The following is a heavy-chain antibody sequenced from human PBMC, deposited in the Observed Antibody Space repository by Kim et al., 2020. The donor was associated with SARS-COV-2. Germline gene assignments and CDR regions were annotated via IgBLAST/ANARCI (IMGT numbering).Heavy chain of an antibody. Sequence: SETLSLTCTVSGGSISSGSYYWSWIRQPAGKGLEWIGRIYTSGSTNYNPSLKSRVTISVDTSKNQFSLKLSSVTAADTAVYYCARDGVGVVTATGRFWFDPWGQGTLVTVSS. D-gene: IGHD2-21*02. V-gene: IGHV4-61*02. CDR3: ARDGVGVVTATGRFWFDP. CDR2: IYTSGST. J-gene: IGHJ5*02. CDR1: GGSISSGSYY.